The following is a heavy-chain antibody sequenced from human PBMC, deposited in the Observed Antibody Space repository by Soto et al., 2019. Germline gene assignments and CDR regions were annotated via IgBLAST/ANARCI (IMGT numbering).Heavy chain of an antibody. CDR2: IIHSEST. J-gene: IGHJ6*02. V-gene: IGHV4-34*12. D-gene: IGHD1-1*01. CDR3: ARDLWVEPELYYYGMDV. CDR1: GGSFSAYY. Sequence: PSETLSLTCAVYGGSFSAYYWSWVRQPPGKGLEWIGEIIHSESTKYNPSLKSRVTISVDTSKNQFSLKLSSVTAADTAVYYCARDLWVEPELYYYGMDVWGQGTTVTVSS.